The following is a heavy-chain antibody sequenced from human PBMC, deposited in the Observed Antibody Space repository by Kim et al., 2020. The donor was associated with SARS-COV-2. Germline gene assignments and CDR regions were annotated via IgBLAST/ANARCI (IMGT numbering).Heavy chain of an antibody. CDR3: ATDAMGVAVAGTGAFDI. D-gene: IGHD6-19*01. V-gene: IGHV1-24*01. CDR2: FDPEDGET. J-gene: IGHJ3*02. CDR1: GYTLTELS. Sequence: ASVKVSCKVSGYTLTELSMHWVRQAPGKGLEWMGGFDPEDGETIYAQKFQGRVTMTEDTSTDTAYMELSSLRSEDTAVYYCATDAMGVAVAGTGAFDIWGQGTMVTVSS.